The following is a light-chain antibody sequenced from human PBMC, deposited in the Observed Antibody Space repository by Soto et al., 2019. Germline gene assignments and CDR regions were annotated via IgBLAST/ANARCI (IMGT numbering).Light chain of an antibody. J-gene: IGKJ2*01. CDR3: MQATQFPRT. Sequence: DLLMTQTPLSSPVTLGQPASISCRSSQSLVHSDGSTYLSWLQQRPGQPPRLLIYQISNRFSGVPDRFSGSGAGTDFTLIISRVEAEDVGIYYCMQATQFPRTFGQGTKLEIK. CDR1: QSLVHSDGSTY. CDR2: QIS. V-gene: IGKV2-24*01.